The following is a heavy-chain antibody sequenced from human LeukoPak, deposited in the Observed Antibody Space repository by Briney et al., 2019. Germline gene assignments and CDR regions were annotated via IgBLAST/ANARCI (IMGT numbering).Heavy chain of an antibody. V-gene: IGHV3-7*01. CDR2: IKQDGSET. J-gene: IGHJ6*03. CDR3: ARSEHYYYMDV. CDR1: GFIFSTYW. Sequence: GGSLRLSCAASGFIFSTYWMSWVRQAPGKGLECVANIKQDGSETHYVDSVKGRFTISRDNGRNSMYLQMNSLRAEDTAVYYCARSEHYYYMDVWGKGTTVTVSS.